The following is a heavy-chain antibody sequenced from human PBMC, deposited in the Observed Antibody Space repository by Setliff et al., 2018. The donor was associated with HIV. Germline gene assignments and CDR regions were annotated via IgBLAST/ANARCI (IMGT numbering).Heavy chain of an antibody. CDR2: IYSDGST. CDR3: AKDYYDFVWGSSLAY. J-gene: IGHJ4*02. CDR1: GFTVSTYY. D-gene: IGHD3-16*01. V-gene: IGHV3-53*01. Sequence: PGGSLRLSCAASGFTVSTYYMSWVRQAPGKGLEWVSTIYSDGSTYHADSVNGRFTISRDNSKNILYLQMNSLRAEDTAVYYCAKDYYDFVWGSSLAYWGQGQWSPSPQ.